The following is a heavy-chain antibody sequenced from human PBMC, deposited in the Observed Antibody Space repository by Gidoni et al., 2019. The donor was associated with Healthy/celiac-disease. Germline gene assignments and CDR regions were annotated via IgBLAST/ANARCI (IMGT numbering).Heavy chain of an antibody. CDR2: SSSRSSTI. Sequence: EVQLVESGGGLVQPGGSLRLSCAASGFIFSRYSMNWVRQAPGKGLEWVSYSSSRSSTIYYADSVKGRFTISRDNAKNSMYLQMNSLRDEDTAVYDCARDGRSYYYDSSGYYDPILFQHWGQGTLVTVSS. D-gene: IGHD3-22*01. CDR1: GFIFSRYS. J-gene: IGHJ1*01. CDR3: ARDGRSYYYDSSGYYDPILFQH. V-gene: IGHV3-48*02.